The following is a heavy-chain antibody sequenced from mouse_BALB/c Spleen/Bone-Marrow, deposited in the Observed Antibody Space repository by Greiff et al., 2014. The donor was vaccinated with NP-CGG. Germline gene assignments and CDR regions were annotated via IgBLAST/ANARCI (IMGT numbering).Heavy chain of an antibody. D-gene: IGHD2-4*01. CDR1: GYTFTSYW. J-gene: IGHJ1*01. Sequence: QVQLKESGAELVKPGASVKMSCKASGYTFTSYWMHWVKQRPGQGHEWIGVIDPSDSYTSYNQKFKGKATLTVDTSSSTAYMQLSSLTSEDSAVYYCTRGDYDWYFDVWGAGTTVTVSS. V-gene: IGHV1S127*01. CDR3: TRGDYDWYFDV. CDR2: IDPSDSYT.